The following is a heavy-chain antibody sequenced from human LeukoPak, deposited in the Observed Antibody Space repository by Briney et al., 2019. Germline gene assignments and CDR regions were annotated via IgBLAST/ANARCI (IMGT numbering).Heavy chain of an antibody. D-gene: IGHD3-16*02. CDR3: ARGYYDYIWGSYRYTEGMDYFDY. CDR1: GFTLSSYW. Sequence: GGSLRLSCAASGFTLSSYWMSWVCQAPGKGLEWVANIKQDGSEKYYVDSVKGRFTISRDNAKNSLYLQMNSLRAEDTAVYYCARGYYDYIWGSYRYTEGMDYFDYWGQGTLVTVSS. V-gene: IGHV3-7*04. CDR2: IKQDGSEK. J-gene: IGHJ4*02.